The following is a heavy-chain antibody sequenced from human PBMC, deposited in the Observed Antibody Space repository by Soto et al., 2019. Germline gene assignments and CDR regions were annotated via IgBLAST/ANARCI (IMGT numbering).Heavy chain of an antibody. V-gene: IGHV4-59*01. J-gene: IGHJ5*02. CDR3: ASGGNWFDL. Sequence: XETLSLTCNVSGGSISNYYWTWIRQSPEKGLEWIGYMYYNGNINYNPSLKSRVTISIDTSKNQFSLTLKSVSAADTAVYYCASGGNWFDLWGQGVLVTVSS. D-gene: IGHD3-16*01. CDR2: MYYNGNI. CDR1: GGSISNYY.